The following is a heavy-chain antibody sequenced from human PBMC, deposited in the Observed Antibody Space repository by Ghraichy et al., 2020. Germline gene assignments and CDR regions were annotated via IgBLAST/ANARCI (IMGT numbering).Heavy chain of an antibody. CDR1: GFTVTTNY. CDR3: ARDDSSADAFDI. CDR2: IYASGSP. V-gene: IGHV3-53*01. Sequence: GGSLRLSCAASGFTVTTNYMSWVRQVPGKGLEWVSVIYASGSPYYADSVKGRFTVSRDDSKNTLYLQMNNLRADDTAVYYCARDDSSADAFDIWGQGTMVTVSS. J-gene: IGHJ3*02. D-gene: IGHD2-15*01.